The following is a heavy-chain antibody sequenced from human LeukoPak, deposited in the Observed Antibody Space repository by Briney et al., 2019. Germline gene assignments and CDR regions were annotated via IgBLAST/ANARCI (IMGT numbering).Heavy chain of an antibody. CDR2: ISYDGSNK. V-gene: IGHV3-30*04. Sequence: PGRSLRLSCAASGFTFSSYAMHWVRQAPGKGLEWVAVISYDGSNKYYADSVKGRFTISRDNAKNSLYLQMNSLRAEDTAVYYCAREGALVIIRRAFDIWGQGTMVTVSS. J-gene: IGHJ3*02. CDR1: GFTFSSYA. D-gene: IGHD3-9*01. CDR3: AREGALVIIRRAFDI.